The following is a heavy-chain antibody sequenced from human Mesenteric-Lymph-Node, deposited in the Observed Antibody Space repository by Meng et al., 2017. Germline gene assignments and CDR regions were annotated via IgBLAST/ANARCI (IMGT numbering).Heavy chain of an antibody. V-gene: IGHV3-7*01. D-gene: IGHD6-13*01. Sequence: GESLKISCAASGFTFSSYWMSWVRQAPGKGLEWVANIKQDGSEKYYVDSVKGRFTISRDNAKNSLYLQMNSLRAEDTAVYYCATFSSSWYDPDNWGQGTLVTVSS. CDR3: ATFSSSWYDPDN. J-gene: IGHJ4*02. CDR1: GFTFSSYW. CDR2: IKQDGSEK.